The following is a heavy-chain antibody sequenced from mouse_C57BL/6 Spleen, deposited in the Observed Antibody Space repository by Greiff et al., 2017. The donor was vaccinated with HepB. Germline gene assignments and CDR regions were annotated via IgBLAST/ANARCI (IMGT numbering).Heavy chain of an antibody. V-gene: IGHV1-82*01. D-gene: IGHD3-3*01. CDR2: IYPGDGDT. Sequence: QVQLQQSGPELVKPGASVKISCKASGYAFSSSWMNWVKQRPGKGLEWIGRIYPGDGDTNYNGKFKGKATLTADKSSSTAYMQLSSLTSEDSAVYVCARSGTARGCFDYWGQGTTLTVSS. CDR3: ARSGTARGCFDY. CDR1: GYAFSSSW. J-gene: IGHJ2*01.